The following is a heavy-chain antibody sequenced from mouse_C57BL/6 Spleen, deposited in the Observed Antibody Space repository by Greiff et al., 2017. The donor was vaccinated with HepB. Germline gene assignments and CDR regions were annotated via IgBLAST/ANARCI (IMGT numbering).Heavy chain of an antibody. Sequence: VQLQESGAELARPGASVKMSCKASGYTFTSYTMHWVKQRPGQGLEWIGYINPSSGYTKYNQKFKDKATLTADKSSSTAYMQLSILTSEDSAVYYCVTTVVAFDYWGQGTTLTVSS. J-gene: IGHJ2*01. V-gene: IGHV1-4*01. CDR3: VTTVVAFDY. CDR1: GYTFTSYT. D-gene: IGHD1-1*01. CDR2: INPSSGYT.